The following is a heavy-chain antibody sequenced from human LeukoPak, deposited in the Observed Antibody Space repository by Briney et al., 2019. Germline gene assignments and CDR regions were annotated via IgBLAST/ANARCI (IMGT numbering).Heavy chain of an antibody. CDR3: ARGVWGATTFFDY. J-gene: IGHJ4*02. CDR2: INPNSGGT. Sequence: ASLKVSCKASGYTFTGYCIHWVRQAPGQGLEWMGWINPNSGGTNSAQKFQGRVTMTRDTSISTAYMELSRLRSDDTAVYYCARGVWGATTFFDYWGQGTLVTVSS. V-gene: IGHV1-2*02. D-gene: IGHD1-26*01. CDR1: GYTFTGYC.